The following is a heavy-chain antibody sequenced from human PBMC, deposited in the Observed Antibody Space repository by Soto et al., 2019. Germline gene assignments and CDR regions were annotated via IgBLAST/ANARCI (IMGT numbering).Heavy chain of an antibody. V-gene: IGHV4-59*01. Sequence: PSETLSLTCTVSSGSISGYYCSWIRQPPGKGLEWIGYMYNTGSTVYNPSFKSRVTISVDTSKNQFSLKLNSVTAADTAVYYCARDLWGYCGTDCSPLDVWGQGPTVTVSS. CDR3: ARDLWGYCGTDCSPLDV. J-gene: IGHJ6*02. CDR1: SGSISGYY. D-gene: IGHD2-21*02. CDR2: MYNTGST.